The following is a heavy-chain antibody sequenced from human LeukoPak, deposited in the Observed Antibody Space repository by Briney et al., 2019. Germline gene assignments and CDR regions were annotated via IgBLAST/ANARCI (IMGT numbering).Heavy chain of an antibody. Sequence: GRSLRLSCAASGFTFDDYAMHWVRQAPGKGLEWVSGISWNSGSIGYADSVKGRFTISRDNAKNSLYLQMNSLRAEDTALYYCAKAAGRNNWNVDSAFDIWGQGTMVTVSS. CDR2: ISWNSGSI. V-gene: IGHV3-9*01. J-gene: IGHJ3*02. CDR1: GFTFDDYA. CDR3: AKAAGRNNWNVDSAFDI. D-gene: IGHD1-1*01.